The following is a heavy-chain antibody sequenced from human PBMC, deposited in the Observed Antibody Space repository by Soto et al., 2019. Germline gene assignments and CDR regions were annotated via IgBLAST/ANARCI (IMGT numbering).Heavy chain of an antibody. CDR2: INPNSGGT. V-gene: IGHV1-2*04. CDR3: ARDPSLVVPAAKGPWSDP. CDR1: GYTFTGYC. Sequence: VKVSCKSSGYTFTGYCMHWVRQAPGQGLEWMGWINPNSGGTNYAQKFQGWVTMTRDTSISTAYMELSRLRSDDTAVYYCARDPSLVVPAAKGPWSDPWGQGTLVTVSS. D-gene: IGHD2-2*01. J-gene: IGHJ5*02.